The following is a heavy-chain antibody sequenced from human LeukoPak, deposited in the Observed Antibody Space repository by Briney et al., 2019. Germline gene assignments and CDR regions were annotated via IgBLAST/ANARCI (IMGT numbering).Heavy chain of an antibody. CDR3: ARAYITISSHPLMDV. V-gene: IGHV4-4*07. Sequence: SETLSLTCTVSGGSLSSYYWSWIRQPAGKGLEWIGRIYTSGSTNYNPSLKSRVTISVDTSKNQFSLKLSSVTAADTAVYYCARAYITISSHPLMDVWGKGTTVTISS. J-gene: IGHJ6*03. CDR1: GGSLSSYY. CDR2: IYTSGST. D-gene: IGHD3-9*01.